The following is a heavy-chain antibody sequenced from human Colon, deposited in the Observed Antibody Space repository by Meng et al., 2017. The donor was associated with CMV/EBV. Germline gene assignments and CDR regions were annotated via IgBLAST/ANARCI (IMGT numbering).Heavy chain of an antibody. CDR2: INLNSSGT. D-gene: IGHD2-2*01. Sequence: ASVKVSCKASGGTFSRNAVNWVRQAPGQGLEWMGWINLNSSGTNYAQKFQGRVTMTRDTSISTVYMELTRLRSDDTAVYYCASQRRCETTCYGWDRVFDVWGQGTMVTVSS. V-gene: IGHV1-2*02. CDR1: GGTFSRNA. J-gene: IGHJ3*01. CDR3: ASQRRCETTCYGWDRVFDV.